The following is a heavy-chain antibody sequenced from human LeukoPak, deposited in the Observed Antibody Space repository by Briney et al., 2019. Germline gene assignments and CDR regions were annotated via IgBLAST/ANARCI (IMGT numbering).Heavy chain of an antibody. CDR2: IWYDGSNK. CDR1: GFTFSSYG. D-gene: IGHD3-10*01. Sequence: PGGSLRLSCAASGFTFSSYGMHWVRQAPGKGLELVTVIWYDGSNKYYADSVKGRVTISRDNSKNTLYLQMNSLRAEDTAVYYCARDITMVRGVQHGMDVWGQETTVTVSS. V-gene: IGHV3-33*01. J-gene: IGHJ6*02. CDR3: ARDITMVRGVQHGMDV.